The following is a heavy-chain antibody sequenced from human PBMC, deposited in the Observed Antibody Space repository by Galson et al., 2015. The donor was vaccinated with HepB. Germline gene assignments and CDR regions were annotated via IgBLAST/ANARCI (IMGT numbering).Heavy chain of an antibody. D-gene: IGHD3-22*01. CDR2: IKEDGSEQ. CDR1: GFTISSYW. Sequence: SLRLSCAASGFTISSYWMTWVRQAPGKGLEWVANIKEDGSEQFYVDSVKGRFTISRDNAKNSLYLQTNSLRAEDTAVYYCARAVGIYDSSGYSHPYYFDYWSQGTLVTVSS. CDR3: ARAVGIYDSSGYSHPYYFDY. J-gene: IGHJ4*02. V-gene: IGHV3-7*05.